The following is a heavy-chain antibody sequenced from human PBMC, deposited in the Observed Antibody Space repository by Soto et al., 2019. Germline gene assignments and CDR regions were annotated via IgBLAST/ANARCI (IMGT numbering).Heavy chain of an antibody. CDR3: AKAPPGKKPNFDY. V-gene: IGHV3-23*01. J-gene: IGHJ4*02. Sequence: PGGSLRLSCAASGFTFADYAMHWVRQAPGKGLEWVSGISGSGSSTYYADSVKGRFTISRDNSKNTLYLQMNSLRAEDTAVYYCAKAPPGKKPNFDYWGQGTLVTVSS. CDR2: ISGSGSST. CDR1: GFTFADYA.